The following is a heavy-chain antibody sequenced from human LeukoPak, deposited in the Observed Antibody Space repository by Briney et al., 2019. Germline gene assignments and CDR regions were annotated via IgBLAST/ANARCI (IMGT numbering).Heavy chain of an antibody. CDR1: GYTFTNYG. V-gene: IGHV1-8*02. CDR2: MNPNSGNT. D-gene: IGHD3-16*01. J-gene: IGHJ5*02. Sequence: ASVKVSCKASGYTFTNYGINWVRQATGQGLEWMGWMNPNSGNTGYAQKFQGRVTMTRNTSISTAYMELSSLRSEDTAVYYCARGRGRANWFDPWGQGTLVTVSS. CDR3: ARGRGRANWFDP.